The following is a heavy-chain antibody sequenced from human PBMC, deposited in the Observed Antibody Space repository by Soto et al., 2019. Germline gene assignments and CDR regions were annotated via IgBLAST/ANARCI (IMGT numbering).Heavy chain of an antibody. Sequence: ETLSLTGTVSGGSISSYYWSWIRQPPGKGLEWIGYIYYSGSTNYNPSLKSRVTISVDTSKNQFSLKLSSVTAADTAVYYCARLYGSGSYSSCFDPRCQATLVTVFS. D-gene: IGHD3-10*01. CDR2: IYYSGST. CDR3: ARLYGSGSYSSCFDP. J-gene: IGHJ5*02. CDR1: GGSISSYY. V-gene: IGHV4-59*01.